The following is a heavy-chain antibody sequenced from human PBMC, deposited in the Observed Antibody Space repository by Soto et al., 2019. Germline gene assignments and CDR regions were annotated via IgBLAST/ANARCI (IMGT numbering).Heavy chain of an antibody. D-gene: IGHD3-10*01. J-gene: IGHJ4*02. CDR3: ARGGWTTYYSPFFDY. Sequence: QITLKESGPTLVKPTQTLTLTCTFSGFSLSTSGVGVGWIRQPPGKALEWLALIYWDVDKRYSPSLKSRLTITKDTSKNQVVLTLTKLDTVDTATYYCARGGWTTYYSPFFDYWGQGTLVTVSS. CDR2: IYWDVDK. CDR1: GFSLSTSGVG. V-gene: IGHV2-5*02.